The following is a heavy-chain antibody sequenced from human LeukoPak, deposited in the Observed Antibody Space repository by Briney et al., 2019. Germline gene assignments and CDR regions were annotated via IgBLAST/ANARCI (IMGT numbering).Heavy chain of an antibody. CDR1: GFTFSSYA. D-gene: IGHD3-16*01. Sequence: PGGSLRLSCAASGFTFSSYAMSWVRQAPGKGLEWVSAISGSGGSTYYADSVKGRFTISRDNSKNTLYLQMNSLRAEDTAVYYCAKDQSSPMLLWGYYGMDVWGQGTTVTVSS. J-gene: IGHJ6*02. V-gene: IGHV3-23*01. CDR2: ISGSGGST. CDR3: AKDQSSPMLLWGYYGMDV.